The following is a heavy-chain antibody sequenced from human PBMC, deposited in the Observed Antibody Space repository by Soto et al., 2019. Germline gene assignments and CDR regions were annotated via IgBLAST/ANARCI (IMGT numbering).Heavy chain of an antibody. J-gene: IGHJ3*02. Sequence: GGSLRLSCAATGFIFSSYWMSWVRQAPGKGQEWVANIKQDGSEKYYVDSAKGRFTISRDNAKNSLHLQMNSLRAEDTAVYYCARGFNSALDIWGQGKMVTVSS. CDR2: IKQDGSEK. CDR3: ARGFNSALDI. CDR1: GFIFSSYW. V-gene: IGHV3-7*01.